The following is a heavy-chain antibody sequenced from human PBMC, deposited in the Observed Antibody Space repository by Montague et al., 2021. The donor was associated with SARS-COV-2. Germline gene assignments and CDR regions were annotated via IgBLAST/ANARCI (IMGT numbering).Heavy chain of an antibody. V-gene: IGHV3-48*03. Sequence: SLRLSCAASGFTFSSYEMNWVRQAPGKGLEWVSYISSSGSTIYYADSVEGRFTISRDNAKNSLYLQMNSLRAEDTAVYYCARDLGGRGNTITIFGVVIPTFGYWGQGTLVTVSS. CDR3: ARDLGGRGNTITIFGVVIPTFGY. J-gene: IGHJ4*02. CDR1: GFTFSSYE. D-gene: IGHD3-3*01. CDR2: ISSSGSTI.